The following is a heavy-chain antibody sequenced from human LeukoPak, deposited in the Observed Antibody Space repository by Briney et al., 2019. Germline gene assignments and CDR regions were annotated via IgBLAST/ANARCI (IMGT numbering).Heavy chain of an antibody. CDR2: INPNSGGT. Sequence: ASVKVSCKASGYTFTGYYMHWVRQAPGQGLEWMGWINPNSGGTNYAQKFQGRVTMTRDTSISTAYLELSRLRSDDTAVYYCAREGNYYDSSGYYPYWGQGTLVTVSS. CDR3: AREGNYYDSSGYYPY. V-gene: IGHV1-2*02. D-gene: IGHD3-22*01. CDR1: GYTFTGYY. J-gene: IGHJ4*02.